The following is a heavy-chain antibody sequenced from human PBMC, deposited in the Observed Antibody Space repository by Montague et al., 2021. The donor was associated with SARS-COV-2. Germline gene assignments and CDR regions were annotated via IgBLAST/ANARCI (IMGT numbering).Heavy chain of an antibody. CDR2: INHTGSA. Sequence: SETLSLTCAVYSGSFSDYDWTWIRQPPGKGLEWIGEINHTGSATYNPSLKSRVTLSVDTSKNQFPLKLQSVTAADTAVYYCARGQVTIFGMLIFIPAAGHLDGWGQGTSVTVSS. CDR3: ARGQVTIFGMLIFIPAAGHLDG. V-gene: IGHV4-34*01. J-gene: IGHJ3*01. D-gene: IGHD3-3*01. CDR1: SGSFSDYD.